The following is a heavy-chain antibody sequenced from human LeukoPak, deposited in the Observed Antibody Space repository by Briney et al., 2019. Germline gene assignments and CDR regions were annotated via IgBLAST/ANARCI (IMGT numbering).Heavy chain of an antibody. V-gene: IGHV1-69*13. CDR1: RGTFSSYA. D-gene: IGHD3-10*01. CDR2: LIPIFGTA. CDR3: ARSRSITMVRGGLDGFDI. Sequence: SVKVSCKASRGTFSSYAISWVRQAPGQGLEWMGGLIPIFGTANYAQKFQGRVTITADESTSTAYMELSSLRSEDTAVYYCARSRSITMVRGGLDGFDIWGQGTMVTVS. J-gene: IGHJ3*02.